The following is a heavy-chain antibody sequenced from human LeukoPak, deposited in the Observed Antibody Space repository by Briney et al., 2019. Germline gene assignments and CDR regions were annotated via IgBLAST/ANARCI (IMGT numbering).Heavy chain of an antibody. CDR2: IYYSGST. D-gene: IGHD1-26*01. V-gene: IGHV4-59*01. Sequence: SETLSLTCTVSGGSISSYYWSWIRQPPGKGLEWIGYIYYSGSTNYNPSLKSQVTISVDTSKNQFSLKLSSVTAADTAVYYCARDPSPFYSGSYLGFDPWGQGTLVTVSS. CDR1: GGSISSYY. J-gene: IGHJ5*02. CDR3: ARDPSPFYSGSYLGFDP.